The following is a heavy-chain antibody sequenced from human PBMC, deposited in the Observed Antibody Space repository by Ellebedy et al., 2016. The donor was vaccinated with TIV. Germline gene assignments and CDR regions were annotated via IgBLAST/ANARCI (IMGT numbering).Heavy chain of an antibody. CDR2: IHYSGST. V-gene: IGHV4-59*01. CDR3: SRLGSSGYFLEY. Sequence: SETLSLXXNVSGGLISSYYLSWIRQSPGKGLEWIGYIHYSGSTDYNPSLKSRVSISVDTSQSQFFLNLTSVTAADTAVYYCSRLGSSGYFLEYWGQGALVTVSS. D-gene: IGHD3-22*01. CDR1: GGLISSYY. J-gene: IGHJ4*02.